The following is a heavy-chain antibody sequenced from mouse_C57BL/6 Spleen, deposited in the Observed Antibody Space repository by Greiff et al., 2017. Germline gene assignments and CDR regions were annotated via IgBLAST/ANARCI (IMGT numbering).Heavy chain of an antibody. Sequence: EVQLQQSGPELVKPGASVKMSCKASGYTFTSYVMHWVKQKPGQGLEWIGYIYPYNDGTKYNEKFKGKATLTSDKSSSTAYMELSSLTSEDSAVYYCAREPLIYYDYEAPSFDYWGQGTTLTVSS. CDR3: AREPLIYYDYEAPSFDY. J-gene: IGHJ2*01. CDR1: GYTFTSYV. CDR2: IYPYNDGT. D-gene: IGHD2-4*01. V-gene: IGHV1-14*01.